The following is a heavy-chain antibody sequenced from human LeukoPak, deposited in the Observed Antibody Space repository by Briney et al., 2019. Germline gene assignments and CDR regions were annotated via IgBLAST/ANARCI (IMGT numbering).Heavy chain of an antibody. J-gene: IGHJ5*02. V-gene: IGHV1-18*01. CDR1: GYSFTSYG. CDR2: ISGSSGKT. Sequence: ASVKVSCKTSGYSFTSYGISWVRQAPGQGLEWMAWISGSSGKTNFAQEVQGRVAMTADISTSTAYMELRSLRSDDTAVYYCARDNGDFAGWFDPWGQGTLVTVSS. D-gene: IGHD4-17*01. CDR3: ARDNGDFAGWFDP.